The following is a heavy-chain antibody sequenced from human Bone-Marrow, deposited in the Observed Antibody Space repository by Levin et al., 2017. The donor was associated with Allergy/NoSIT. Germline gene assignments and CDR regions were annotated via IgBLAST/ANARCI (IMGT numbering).Heavy chain of an antibody. Sequence: TLSLPCTFSGFSLRTSGVGVGWIRQPPGKALEWLALIYWNDDKRYSPSLKSRLTITKDTSKNQVVLTMTNMDPVDTATYYCAHSKIAAAGSFPFDYWGQGTLVTVSS. CDR2: IYWNDDK. CDR1: GFSLRTSGVG. CDR3: AHSKIAAAGSFPFDY. D-gene: IGHD6-13*01. V-gene: IGHV2-5*01. J-gene: IGHJ4*02.